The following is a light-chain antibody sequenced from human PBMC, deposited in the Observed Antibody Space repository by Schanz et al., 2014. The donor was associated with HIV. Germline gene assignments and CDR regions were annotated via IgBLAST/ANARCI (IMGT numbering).Light chain of an antibody. CDR3: SSYAGSKIVV. CDR1: GSNIGGSYD. CDR2: GNT. Sequence: QSVLTQPPSVSGAPGQRVAISCSGSGSNIGGSYDVHWYQHLPGTAPKLLIYGNTNRPSGVPDRFSGSRSGTSASLAITGLQAEDEADYYCSSYAGSKIVVFGGGTKLTVL. J-gene: IGLJ2*01. V-gene: IGLV1-40*01.